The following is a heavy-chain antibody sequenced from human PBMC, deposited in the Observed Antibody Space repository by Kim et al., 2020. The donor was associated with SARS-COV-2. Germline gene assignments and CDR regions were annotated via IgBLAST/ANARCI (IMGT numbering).Heavy chain of an antibody. CDR3: AKDRLVRGVNAPLRY. V-gene: IGHV3-23*01. D-gene: IGHD3-10*01. Sequence: SVKGRFTISRDNSKNTLYLQMNSLRAEDTAVYYCAKDRLVRGVNAPLRYWGQGTLVTVSS. J-gene: IGHJ4*02.